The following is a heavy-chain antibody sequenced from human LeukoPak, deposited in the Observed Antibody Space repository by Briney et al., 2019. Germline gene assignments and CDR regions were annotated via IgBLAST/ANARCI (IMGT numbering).Heavy chain of an antibody. Sequence: HSGGSLRLSCAASGFTFSIYAMSWVRQAPGKGLEWVSAISGSGGSTYYADSVKGRFTISRDNAKNSLYLQMNSLRAEDTAVYYCAELGITMIGGVWGKGTTVTISS. V-gene: IGHV3-23*01. CDR2: ISGSGGST. D-gene: IGHD3-10*02. J-gene: IGHJ6*04. CDR1: GFTFSIYA. CDR3: AELGITMIGGV.